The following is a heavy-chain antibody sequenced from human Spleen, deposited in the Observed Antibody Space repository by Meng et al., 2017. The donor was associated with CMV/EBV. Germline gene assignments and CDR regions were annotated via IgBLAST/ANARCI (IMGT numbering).Heavy chain of an antibody. CDR3: ATATYMTTQQGWFDT. V-gene: IGHV1-69*06. Sequence: GGNYNSYGFSWVRQAPGQGLEWVGGIAPLLRTPMFAQRFQGRVKITADRSSSTTYMELSSLRSEDTAVYYCATATYMTTQQGWFDTWGQGTLVTVSS. CDR2: IAPLLRTP. CDR1: GGNYNSYG. D-gene: IGHD4-11*01. J-gene: IGHJ5*02.